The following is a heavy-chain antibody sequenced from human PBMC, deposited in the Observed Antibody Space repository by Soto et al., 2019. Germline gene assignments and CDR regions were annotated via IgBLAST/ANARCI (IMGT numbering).Heavy chain of an antibody. J-gene: IGHJ5*02. V-gene: IGHV2-5*02. Sequence: QITLKESGPTLVRPTQTLTLTCTFSGFSLSTTGVGVGWIRQPPGKALEWLALIYWDDDKRYSPSLKSRLTITKDTSKNEVILTMTNMDPVDTATYYCAQRLRVYGLGRERATYFDPWGQGTLVTVSS. CDR2: IYWDDDK. CDR3: AQRLRVYGLGRERATYFDP. D-gene: IGHD3-10*01. CDR1: GFSLSTTGVG.